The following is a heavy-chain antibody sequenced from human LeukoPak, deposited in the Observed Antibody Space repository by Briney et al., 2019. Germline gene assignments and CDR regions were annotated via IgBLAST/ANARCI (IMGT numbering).Heavy chain of an antibody. CDR1: GFTVSSNY. CDR2: IYSGGRP. J-gene: IGHJ6*03. CDR3: ARVYYGSGSLHYYYYYMDV. V-gene: IGHV3-53*01. D-gene: IGHD3-10*01. Sequence: GGSLRLSCAASGFTVSSNYMSWVRQAPGKGLEWVSLIYSGGRPYYADSVKGRFTISRDNSKNTLYLQMNSLRAEDTAVYYCARVYYGSGSLHYYYYYMDVWDKGATVTISS.